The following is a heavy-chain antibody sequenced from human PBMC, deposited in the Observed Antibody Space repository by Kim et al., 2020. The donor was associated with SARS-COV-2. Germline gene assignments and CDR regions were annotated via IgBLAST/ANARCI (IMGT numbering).Heavy chain of an antibody. Sequence: SETLSLTCTVSGGSINSNLYYWAWIRQPPGKGLEWIGSLFYSGATYYNPSLKSRVTISLYTSKIQFSLNLTSVTAEDTAVYYCARLEGCSSTACYSPPTGMDVWGQGTTVTVSS. J-gene: IGHJ6*02. D-gene: IGHD2-2*01. CDR1: GGSINSNLYY. V-gene: IGHV4-39*01. CDR2: LFYSGAT. CDR3: ARLEGCSSTACYSPPTGMDV.